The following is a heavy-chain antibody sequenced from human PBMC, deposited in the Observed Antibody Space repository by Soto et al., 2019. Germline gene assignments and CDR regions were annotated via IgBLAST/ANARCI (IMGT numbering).Heavy chain of an antibody. CDR1: GFTFRNQW. D-gene: IGHD3-10*01. Sequence: EVQLEESGGGSVQLGESLRVSCVASGFTFRNQWMHWVRQVPGKGLVWVCRINGDGTRASYADFVKGRFTNSRDNAQNLLLLQLNSPRVNDTGVYHCARGGAAGRGDAIDIWGPGTTVAVSS. CDR2: INGDGTRA. CDR3: ARGGAAGRGDAIDI. J-gene: IGHJ3*02. V-gene: IGHV3-74*01.